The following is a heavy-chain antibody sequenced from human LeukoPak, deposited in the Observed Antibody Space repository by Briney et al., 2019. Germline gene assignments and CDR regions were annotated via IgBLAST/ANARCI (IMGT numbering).Heavy chain of an antibody. CDR3: ARESAQEHQGFDY. CDR2: IIPIFGTA. CDR1: GGTFSSYA. J-gene: IGHJ4*02. Sequence: GASVKVSCKASGGTFSSYAISWVRQAPGQGLEWMGGIIPIFGTANYAQKFQGRVTITTDESTSTAYMELSSLRSEDAAVYYCARESAQEHQGFDYWGQGTLVTVSS. V-gene: IGHV1-69*05. D-gene: IGHD1-26*01.